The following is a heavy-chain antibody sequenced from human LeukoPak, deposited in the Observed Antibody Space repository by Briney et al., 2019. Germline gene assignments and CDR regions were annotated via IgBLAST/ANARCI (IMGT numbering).Heavy chain of an antibody. V-gene: IGHV1-2*02. CDR3: ARDIIVVPADNYYYYGMDV. J-gene: IGHJ6*02. CDR1: RYTFTRYY. CDR2: INPNSGGT. Sequence: ASVQVSCKASRYTFTRYYLHWVRQPPAQGLDWMGWINPNSGGTNYAQKFQGRVTMTRDTSISTAYMELSRLRSDDTAVYYCARDIIVVPADNYYYYGMDVWGQGTTVTVSS. D-gene: IGHD2-2*01.